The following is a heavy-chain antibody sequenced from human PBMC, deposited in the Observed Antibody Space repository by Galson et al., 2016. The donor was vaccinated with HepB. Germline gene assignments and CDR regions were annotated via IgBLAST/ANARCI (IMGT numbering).Heavy chain of an antibody. CDR3: ARAHFYDVLTGGSWSKVRKPFDY. CDR1: GGSFSGYH. J-gene: IGHJ4*02. V-gene: IGHV4-34*01. Sequence: SETLSLTCAVYGGSFSGYHWTWIRQPPGKGLEWIGEITHSGSSNYNPSLKSRVTISVDTPKNQFSLRLSSVTAADTAVYFCARAHFYDVLTGGSWSKVRKPFDYWGPGTLVTVSS. CDR2: ITHSGSS. D-gene: IGHD3-9*01.